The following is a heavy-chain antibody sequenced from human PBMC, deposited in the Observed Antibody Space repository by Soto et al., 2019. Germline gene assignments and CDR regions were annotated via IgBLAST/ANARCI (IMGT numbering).Heavy chain of an antibody. CDR3: TRGGRDLDF. CDR2: INHGGSET. V-gene: IGHV3-7*04. D-gene: IGHD2-21*02. Sequence: VQVVASGGTLVQPAGSLRLSCEVSGFDFPGFWMNWVRQAPGTGLEWVANINHGGSETNFLDSVKGRFTISRDNAKSTLYLRMNSLRGEDTAVYYSTRGGRDLDFWGQGNVVIVSS. J-gene: IGHJ4*02. CDR1: GFDFPGFW.